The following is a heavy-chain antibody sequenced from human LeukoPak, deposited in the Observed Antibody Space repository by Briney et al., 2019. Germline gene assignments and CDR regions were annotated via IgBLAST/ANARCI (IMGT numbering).Heavy chain of an antibody. CDR1: VYTFISKG. CDR2: ISVYNGNT. CDR3: ARDINAYGDSPSDY. V-gene: IGHV1-18*01. Sequence: GASVNVSCKTSVYTFISKGITWVRQAPGQGLEWMGWISVYNGNTKYAQKLQGRVTMTTDTSTTTAYMELRSLRSDDTAMYYCARDINAYGDSPSDYWGQGTLVTVSS. J-gene: IGHJ4*02. D-gene: IGHD4-17*01.